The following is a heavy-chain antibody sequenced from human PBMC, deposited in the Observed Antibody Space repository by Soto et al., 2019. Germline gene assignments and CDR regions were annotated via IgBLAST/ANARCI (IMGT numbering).Heavy chain of an antibody. Sequence: QVQLVQSGAEVKQPGASVKVSCRTSGYTFTNYDISWVRQATGQGLEWMGWMNPESTNTGYAQKFQGRVTMTRDTSISTAYMELNSLTSEDTAVYYCARAIRNQLLSEYWGQGTLVTVSS. CDR1: GYTFTNYD. V-gene: IGHV1-8*01. D-gene: IGHD1-26*01. CDR2: MNPESTNT. J-gene: IGHJ4*02. CDR3: ARAIRNQLLSEY.